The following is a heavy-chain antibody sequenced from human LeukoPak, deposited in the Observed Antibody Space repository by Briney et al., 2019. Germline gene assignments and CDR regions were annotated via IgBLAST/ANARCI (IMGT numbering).Heavy chain of an antibody. CDR2: IWYDGSNK. V-gene: IGHV3-33*01. CDR1: GFTFSSYG. J-gene: IGHJ4*02. CDR3: ARSAYDSSGYYATGFGDY. D-gene: IGHD3-22*01. Sequence: GRSLRLSCAASGFTFSSYGMHWVRQAPGKGLEWVAVIWYDGSNKYYADPVKGRFTISRDNSKNTLYLQMNSLRAEDTAVYYCARSAYDSSGYYATGFGDYWGQGTLVTVSS.